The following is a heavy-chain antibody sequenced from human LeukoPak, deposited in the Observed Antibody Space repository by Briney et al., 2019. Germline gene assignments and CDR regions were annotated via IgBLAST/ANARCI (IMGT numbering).Heavy chain of an antibody. CDR2: IYHSGSA. D-gene: IGHD4-23*01. J-gene: IGHJ4*02. V-gene: IGHV4-59*12. Sequence: SETLSLTCTVSCGSISSYQWSWIRQPPGKGLEWIGNIYHSGSANHNPSLTSRVIISVDTSKNQFSLKLSPVIATDTAVYYCARVGVDYSGNILKYFYDYWGQGTLVTVSS. CDR3: ARVGVDYSGNILKYFYDY. CDR1: CGSISSYQ.